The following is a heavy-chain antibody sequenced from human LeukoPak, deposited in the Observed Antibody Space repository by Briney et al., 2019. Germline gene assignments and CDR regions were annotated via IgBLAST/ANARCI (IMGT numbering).Heavy chain of an antibody. V-gene: IGHV3-30-3*01. CDR1: GFTGFRNYA. J-gene: IGHJ4*02. CDR2: ISYDGNNK. D-gene: IGHD3-16*01. CDR3: ASISGASWGDF. Sequence: GGSLRLSCAASGFTGFRNYAMHWVRQAPGKGLEWVAVISYDGNNKYYVDSVKGRFTISRDNSKNTLYLQISSLRAEDTAVYFCASISGASWGDFWGQGTQVTVSS.